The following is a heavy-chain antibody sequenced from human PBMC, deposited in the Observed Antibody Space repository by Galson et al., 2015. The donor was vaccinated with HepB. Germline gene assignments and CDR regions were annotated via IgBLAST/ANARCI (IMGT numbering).Heavy chain of an antibody. CDR1: GFTFDDYG. V-gene: IGHV3-20*04. CDR3: ARDGYVVVVPAARLYGMDV. D-gene: IGHD2-2*01. Sequence: SLRLSCAASGFTFDDYGMSWVRQAPGKGLEWVSGINWNGGSTGYADSVKGRFTISRDNAKNSLYLQMNSLRAEDTALYYCARDGYVVVVPAARLYGMDVWGQGTTVTVSS. J-gene: IGHJ6*02. CDR2: INWNGGST.